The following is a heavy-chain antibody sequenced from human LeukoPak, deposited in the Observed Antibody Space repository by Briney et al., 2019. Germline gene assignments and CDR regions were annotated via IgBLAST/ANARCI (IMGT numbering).Heavy chain of an antibody. CDR2: ISGSGGNT. V-gene: IGHV3-23*01. J-gene: IGHJ4*02. CDR1: GFTFSNYA. D-gene: IGHD1-14*01. Sequence: GGTLRLSCAASGFTFSNYAMNWVRQAPGKGVEWVSAISGSGGNTYYADSVKGRFTISRDNSKNTLYLQMNSLRAEDTALYYCAKPAKTDYADYWGQGTLVTVSS. CDR3: AKPAKTDYADY.